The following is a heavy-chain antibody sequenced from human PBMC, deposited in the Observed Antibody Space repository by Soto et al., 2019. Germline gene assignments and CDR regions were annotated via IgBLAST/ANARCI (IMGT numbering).Heavy chain of an antibody. CDR1: GFTFSNYS. CDR2: ISSDGSEK. D-gene: IGHD4-17*01. CDR3: ANSWTTLTTGFDL. Sequence: SVTLSRVASGFTFSNYSMHSVRQAPGKGLGWAAVISSDGSEKYYLDSVRDRFTISRDNSKNTLYLQMNNPRPEDTAMYYCANSWTTLTTGFDLWGQGALVTVSS. V-gene: IGHV3-30*18. J-gene: IGHJ4*02.